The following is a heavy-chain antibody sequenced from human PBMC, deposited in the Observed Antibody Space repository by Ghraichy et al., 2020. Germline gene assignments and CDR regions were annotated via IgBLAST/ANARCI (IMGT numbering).Heavy chain of an antibody. Sequence: SETLSLTCIVSGGSISSYYWSWIRQPPGKGLEWIGHIHYSGSTSNNPSLKSRVTISVDTSKNQFSLKLSSVTAADTAVYYCARGDSGYPYYFDYWGRGTLVTVSS. CDR3: ARGDSGYPYYFDY. CDR2: IHYSGST. D-gene: IGHD5-12*01. V-gene: IGHV4-59*01. CDR1: GGSISSYY. J-gene: IGHJ4*02.